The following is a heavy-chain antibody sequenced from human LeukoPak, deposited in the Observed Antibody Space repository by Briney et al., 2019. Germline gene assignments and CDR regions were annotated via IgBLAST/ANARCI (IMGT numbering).Heavy chain of an antibody. CDR2: ISSSGSTI. CDR3: ARAPQGYCSSTSCYAEYFDY. J-gene: IGHJ4*02. CDR1: GFTFSDYY. V-gene: IGHV3-11*04. Sequence: AGGSLGLSCAASGFTFSDYYMSWIRQAPGKGLEWVSYISSSGSTIYYADSVKGRFTISRDNAKNSLYLQMNSLRAEDTAVYYCARAPQGYCSSTSCYAEYFDYWGQGTLVTVSS. D-gene: IGHD2-2*01.